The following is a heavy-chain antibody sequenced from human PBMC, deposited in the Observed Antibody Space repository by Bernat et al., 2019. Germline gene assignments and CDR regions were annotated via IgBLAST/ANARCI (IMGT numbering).Heavy chain of an antibody. J-gene: IGHJ6*02. CDR2: ISYDVSNK. CDR3: AKEVYDNLTGYYYIYYGMDV. Sequence: QVQLVESGGGVVQPGRSLRLSCAASGFTFSTYGMHWVRQAPGKGLEWVAVISYDVSNKYYGDSVKGRFTISRDNSKNTLYLQMDSLRGEDTAVYYCAKEVYDNLTGYYYIYYGMDVWGQGTTVTVSS. V-gene: IGHV3-30*18. CDR1: GFTFSTYG. D-gene: IGHD3-9*01.